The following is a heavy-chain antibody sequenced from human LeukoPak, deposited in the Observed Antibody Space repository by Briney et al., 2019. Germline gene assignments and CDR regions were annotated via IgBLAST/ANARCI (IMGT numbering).Heavy chain of an antibody. CDR2: IKEDGSEK. CDR3: ARGGLRYFAL. V-gene: IGHV3-7*04. CDR1: GFTFSNYW. D-gene: IGHD3-16*01. J-gene: IGHJ5*02. Sequence: GGSLRLSCAASGFTFSNYWMGWVRQAPGKGLEWVANIKEDGSEKYYVDSVKGRFTISRDNGKNSLYLQMNSLRVEDTAVYYCARGGLRYFALWGQGALVTVSS.